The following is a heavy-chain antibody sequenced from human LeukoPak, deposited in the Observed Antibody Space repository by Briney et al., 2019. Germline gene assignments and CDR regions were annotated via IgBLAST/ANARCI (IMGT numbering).Heavy chain of an antibody. CDR2: IFPGDSDT. CDR3: ARRHLHSQNWLAP. Sequence: GESLKISCKGYGDRFTSYWVAWVRQMPGKGLEWMGIIFPGDSDTRYSPSIQGQVTIPVDRSISTAYLQWSSLKASDTAIYYCARRHLHSQNWLAPWGQGTLVTVSS. V-gene: IGHV5-51*01. J-gene: IGHJ5*01. CDR1: GDRFTSYW.